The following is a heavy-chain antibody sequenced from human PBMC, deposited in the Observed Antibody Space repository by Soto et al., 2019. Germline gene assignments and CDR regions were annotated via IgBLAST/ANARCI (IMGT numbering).Heavy chain of an antibody. Sequence: QVQLVESGGGVVQPGRSLRLSCAASGFTFSSYGMHWVRQAPGKGLEWVAVIWYDGSNKYYADSVNGRFTISRDNSKNTLYLQMNSPRAEDTAVYYCARDPVRGLQSPPDYWGQGTLVTVSS. CDR1: GFTFSSYG. CDR2: IWYDGSNK. CDR3: ARDPVRGLQSPPDY. D-gene: IGHD4-17*01. V-gene: IGHV3-33*01. J-gene: IGHJ4*02.